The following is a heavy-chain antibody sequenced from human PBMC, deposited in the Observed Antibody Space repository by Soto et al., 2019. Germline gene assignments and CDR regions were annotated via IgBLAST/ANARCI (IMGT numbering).Heavy chain of an antibody. J-gene: IGHJ6*02. Sequence: GASVKVSCKASGYTFTSYYMHWVRQAPGQGLEWMGIINPSGGSTSYAQKFQGRVTMTRDTSTSIVYMELSSLRSEDTAVYYCTRTYYDFWSGYIRAAGMDVWGQGTTVTVSS. V-gene: IGHV1-46*01. D-gene: IGHD3-3*01. CDR2: INPSGGST. CDR3: TRTYYDFWSGYIRAAGMDV. CDR1: GYTFTSYY.